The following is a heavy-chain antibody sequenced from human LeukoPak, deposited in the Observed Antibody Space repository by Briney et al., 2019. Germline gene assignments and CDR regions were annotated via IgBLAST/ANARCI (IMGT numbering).Heavy chain of an antibody. CDR1: GYTFTSYG. CDR3: ARGVLGGYDFPHHFDY. J-gene: IGHJ4*02. D-gene: IGHD5-12*01. CDR2: ISAYNGNT. Sequence: GASVKVSCKASGYTFTSYGISWVRQAPGQGLEWMGWISAYNGNTNYAQKLQGRVTMTTDTSTSTAYMELRSLRSDDTAVYYCARGVLGGYDFPHHFDYWGQGTLVTVSS. V-gene: IGHV1-18*01.